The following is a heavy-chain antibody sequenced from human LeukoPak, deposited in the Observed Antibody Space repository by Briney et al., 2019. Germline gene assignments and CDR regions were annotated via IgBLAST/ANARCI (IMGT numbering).Heavy chain of an antibody. CDR2: IIPIFGTA. Sequence: ASVKVSCKASGYTFTSYYMHWVRQAPGQGLEWMGGIIPIFGTANYAQKFQGRVTITTDESTSTAYMELNRLRSEDTAVYYCARSMTTVPTIPDYFYMDVWGKGTTVTVSS. V-gene: IGHV1-69*05. CDR1: GYTFTSYY. D-gene: IGHD4-17*01. CDR3: ARSMTTVPTIPDYFYMDV. J-gene: IGHJ6*03.